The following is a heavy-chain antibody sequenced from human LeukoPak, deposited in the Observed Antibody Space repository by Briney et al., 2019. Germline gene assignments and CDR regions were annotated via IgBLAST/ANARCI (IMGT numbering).Heavy chain of an antibody. J-gene: IGHJ4*02. CDR2: ISGSGGST. D-gene: IGHD2-2*01. V-gene: IGHV3-23*01. CDR1: GFTFSSYG. CDR3: ARGYCSSTSCYVFDY. Sequence: GGTLRLSCAASGFTFSSYGMSWVRQALGKGLEWVSAISGSGGSTYYADSVKGRFTISRDNSKNTLYLQMNSLRAEDTAVYYCARGYCSSTSCYVFDYWGQGTLVTVSS.